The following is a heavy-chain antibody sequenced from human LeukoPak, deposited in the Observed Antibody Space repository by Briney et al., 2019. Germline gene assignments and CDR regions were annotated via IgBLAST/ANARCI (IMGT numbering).Heavy chain of an antibody. D-gene: IGHD3-10*01. V-gene: IGHV3-48*03. CDR3: ARVGRRGDYFDY. CDR2: ISSSGSTI. Sequence: GGSLRLSCAASGFTFSSYEMNWVRQAPGKGLEWVSYISSSGSTIYYAGSVKGRFTISRDNAKNSLYLQMNSLRAEDTAVYYCARVGRRGDYFDYWGQGTLVTVSS. J-gene: IGHJ4*02. CDR1: GFTFSSYE.